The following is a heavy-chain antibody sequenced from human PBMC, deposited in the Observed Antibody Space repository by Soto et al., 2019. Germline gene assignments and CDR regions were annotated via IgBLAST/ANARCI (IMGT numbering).Heavy chain of an antibody. CDR3: AAGYTTGPDAFDI. V-gene: IGHV5-51*01. CDR1: GYNFANYW. D-gene: IGHD6-13*01. CDR2: IFPGDSDT. Sequence: GESLKISCKGSGYNFANYWIGWVRQMPGKGLEWMGMIFPGDSDTKNSPSLQGQIAMSVDKSDSSAYLQWRSLKASDTAMYYCAAGYTTGPDAFDIWGQGTMVTVSS. J-gene: IGHJ3*02.